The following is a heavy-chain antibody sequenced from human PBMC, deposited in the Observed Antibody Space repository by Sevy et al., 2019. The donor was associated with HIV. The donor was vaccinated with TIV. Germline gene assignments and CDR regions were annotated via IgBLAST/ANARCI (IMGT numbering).Heavy chain of an antibody. D-gene: IGHD2-2*01. V-gene: IGHV1-46*02. J-gene: IGHJ4*02. CDR1: GYTFNNYY. CDR3: ARDDVVIPALGY. CDR2: INPTSSST. Sequence: ASVKVSCKASGYTFNNYYMHWVRQAPGQGLKWMGIINPTSSSTNYAQKFQGRVTMTRDTSTSTVYLELSSLRSEDTAVYYCARDDVVIPALGYWGQGTLVTVSS.